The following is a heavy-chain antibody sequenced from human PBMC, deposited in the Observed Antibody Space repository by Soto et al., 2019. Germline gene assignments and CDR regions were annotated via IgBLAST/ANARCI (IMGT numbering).Heavy chain of an antibody. V-gene: IGHV3-9*01. Sequence: EVQLVESGGGLVQPGRSLRLSCAASGFTFDDYAMHWVRQAPGKGLEWVSGISWNSGSIGYADSVKGRFTISRDNAKNSLYLQMNSLRAEDTALYYCAKDIGRDVQLERRTGFDYWGQGTLVTVSS. CDR2: ISWNSGSI. CDR1: GFTFDDYA. D-gene: IGHD1-1*01. CDR3: AKDIGRDVQLERRTGFDY. J-gene: IGHJ4*02.